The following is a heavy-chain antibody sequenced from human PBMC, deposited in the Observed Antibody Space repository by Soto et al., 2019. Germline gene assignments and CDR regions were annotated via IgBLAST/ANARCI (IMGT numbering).Heavy chain of an antibody. CDR1: GGSINDYY. Sequence: SETLSLTCTVSGGSINDYYWSWIRQPPGKGLEWIGYIYYSGSTNCHPSLKSRVTISVDMSKNQFSLDLSSVTAADTAVYYCARDLRLDFWREMSDYWGQGTLVTVSS. V-gene: IGHV4-59*01. J-gene: IGHJ4*02. CDR2: IYYSGST. D-gene: IGHD3-3*01. CDR3: ARDLRLDFWREMSDY.